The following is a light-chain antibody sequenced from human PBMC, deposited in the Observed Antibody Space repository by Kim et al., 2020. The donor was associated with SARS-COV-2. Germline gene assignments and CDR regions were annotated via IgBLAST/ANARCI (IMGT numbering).Light chain of an antibody. CDR2: DVS. CDR3: SSYTSSSSLV. J-gene: IGLJ2*01. V-gene: IGLV2-14*04. CDR1: SSDVGCYNY. Sequence: GPSITISCTGTSSDVGCYNYVSWYQQHPGKAPKLMIYDVSYRPSGVSNRFSGSKSGNTASLTISGLRAEDEADYYCSSYTSSSSLVFGGGTQLTVL.